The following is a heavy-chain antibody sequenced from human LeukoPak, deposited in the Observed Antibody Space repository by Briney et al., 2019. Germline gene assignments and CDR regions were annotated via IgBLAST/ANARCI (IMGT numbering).Heavy chain of an antibody. CDR3: ARNFQGELLYPPFAG. CDR2: ISGSGGST. CDR1: GFTFSSYA. J-gene: IGHJ4*02. Sequence: GGSLRLSCAASGFTFSSYAMSWVRQAPGKGLEWVSAISGSGGSTYYADSVKGRFTISRDNSKNTLYLQMNSLRAEDTAVYYCARNFQGELLYPPFAGWGQGTLVTVSS. D-gene: IGHD3-10*01. V-gene: IGHV3-23*01.